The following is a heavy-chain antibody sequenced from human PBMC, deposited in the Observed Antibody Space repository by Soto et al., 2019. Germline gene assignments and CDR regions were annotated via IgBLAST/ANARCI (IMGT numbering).Heavy chain of an antibody. CDR1: GYTFTSYG. Sequence: QVQLVQSGAEVKKPGASVKVSCKASGYTFTSYGISWVRQAPGQGLEWMGWISAYNGNTNSAQKLQGRVTMTTDTSTRTAYMELRSLRSDDTAVYYCARECTMITFVVVIVPNAFDIWGQGKLVTVSS. J-gene: IGHJ3*02. CDR3: ARECTMITFVVVIVPNAFDI. D-gene: IGHD3-16*02. CDR2: ISAYNGNT. V-gene: IGHV1-18*01.